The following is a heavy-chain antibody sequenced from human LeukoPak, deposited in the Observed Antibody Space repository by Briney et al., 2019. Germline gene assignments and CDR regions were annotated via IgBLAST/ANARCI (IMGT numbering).Heavy chain of an antibody. CDR1: GFAVSDSY. V-gene: IGHV3-23*01. Sequence: GGSLRLSCAVSGFAVSDSYMTWVRQAPGKGLEWVSAISGSGGSTYYADSVKGRFTISRDNSKNTLYLQMNSLRAEDTAVYYCATLGETYYYDSSGYYPEPYFDYWGQGTLVTVSS. J-gene: IGHJ4*02. D-gene: IGHD3-22*01. CDR2: ISGSGGST. CDR3: ATLGETYYYDSSGYYPEPYFDY.